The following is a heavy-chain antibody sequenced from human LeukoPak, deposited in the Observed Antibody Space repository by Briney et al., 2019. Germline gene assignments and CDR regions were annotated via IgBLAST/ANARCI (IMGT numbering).Heavy chain of an antibody. CDR2: IYTSGST. V-gene: IGHV4-61*02. Sequence: SETLSLTCTVSGGSISSGSYYWSWIRQPAGKGLEWIGRIYTSGSTNYNPSLKSRVTISVDTSNNQFSLNLSSVTAADTAVYYCARDGGYYHGSGFMGVWGKGTTVTISS. J-gene: IGHJ6*04. CDR3: ARDGGYYHGSGFMGV. D-gene: IGHD3-10*01. CDR1: GGSISSGSYY.